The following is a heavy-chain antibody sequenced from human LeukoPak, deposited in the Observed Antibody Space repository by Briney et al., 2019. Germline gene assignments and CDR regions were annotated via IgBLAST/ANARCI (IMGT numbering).Heavy chain of an antibody. Sequence: QPGGSLRLSCAASGFTFSSYGMHWVRQAPGKGLEWVAVIWYDGSNKYYADSVKGRFTISRDNSKNTLYLQMNSLRAEDTAVYYCGRDGGQLDLDYWGQGTLVTVSS. V-gene: IGHV3-33*01. CDR3: GRDGGQLDLDY. J-gene: IGHJ4*02. CDR2: IWYDGSNK. D-gene: IGHD6-6*01. CDR1: GFTFSSYG.